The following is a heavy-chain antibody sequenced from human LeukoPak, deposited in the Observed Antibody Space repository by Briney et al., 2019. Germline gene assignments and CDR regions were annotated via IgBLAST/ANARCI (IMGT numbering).Heavy chain of an antibody. J-gene: IGHJ5*02. CDR1: GFTFSSYG. CDR2: IWYDGSNK. Sequence: GGSLRLSCAASGFTFSSYGMHWVRQAPGKGLEWVAVIWYDGSNKYYADSVKGRFTISRDNSKNTLYLQMNSLRAEDTAVYYCAGEAAAGHNWFDPWGQGTLVTVSS. CDR3: AGEAAAGHNWFDP. V-gene: IGHV3-33*01. D-gene: IGHD6-13*01.